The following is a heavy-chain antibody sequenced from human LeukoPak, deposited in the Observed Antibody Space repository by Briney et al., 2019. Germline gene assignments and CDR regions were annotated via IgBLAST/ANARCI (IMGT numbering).Heavy chain of an antibody. CDR2: ISSSSSYI. D-gene: IGHD5-24*01. CDR3: ARETIAMASDYYYYGMDV. V-gene: IGHV3-21*01. CDR1: GFTFGSYS. J-gene: IGHJ6*02. Sequence: GGSLRLSCAASGFTFGSYSMNWVRQAPGKGLEWVSSISSSSSYIYYADSVKGRFTISRDNAKNSLYLQMNSLRAEDTAVYYCARETIAMASDYYYYGMDVWGQGTTVTVSS.